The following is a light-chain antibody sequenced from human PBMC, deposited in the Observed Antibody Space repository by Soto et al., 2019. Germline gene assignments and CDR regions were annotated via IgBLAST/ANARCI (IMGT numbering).Light chain of an antibody. CDR3: GSYAGGNTFV. V-gene: IGLV2-8*01. CDR2: EVT. J-gene: IGLJ1*01. CDR1: SSDVGGYNY. Sequence: QSALTQSPSASGSPGQSVTISCIGTSSDVGGYNYVSWYQHHPGKAPKLIIYEVTKRPSGVPDRFSGSRSGTTASLTVSGLRAEDEADYYCGSYAGGNTFVFGTGTKLTVL.